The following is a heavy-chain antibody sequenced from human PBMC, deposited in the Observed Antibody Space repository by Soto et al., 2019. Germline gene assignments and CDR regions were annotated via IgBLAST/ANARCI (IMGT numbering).Heavy chain of an antibody. CDR3: VKPATQYQLLYYFDY. V-gene: IGHV3-30*02. J-gene: IGHJ4*02. CDR2: IWYDGSNK. CDR1: GFTLSSYG. D-gene: IGHD2-2*01. Sequence: GSLRLSCAVSGFTLSSYGMHWVRQAPGKGLEWVAVIWYDGSNKYYADSVKGRFTISRDNSKNTLYLQMNSLRAEDTAVYYCVKPATQYQLLYYFDYWGQGTLVTVSS.